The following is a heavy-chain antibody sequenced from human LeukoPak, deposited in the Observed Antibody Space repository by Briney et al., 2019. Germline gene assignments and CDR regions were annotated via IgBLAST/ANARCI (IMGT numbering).Heavy chain of an antibody. Sequence: GGSLRLSCAASGFTFSSYAMSWIRQAPGKGLEWVSYISSSGSTIYYADSVKGRFTISRDNAKNSLYLQMNSLRAEDTAVYYCARRDIVAFQAFDYWGQGTLVTVSS. CDR2: ISSSGSTI. J-gene: IGHJ4*02. CDR1: GFTFSSYA. V-gene: IGHV3-11*01. D-gene: IGHD5-12*01. CDR3: ARRDIVAFQAFDY.